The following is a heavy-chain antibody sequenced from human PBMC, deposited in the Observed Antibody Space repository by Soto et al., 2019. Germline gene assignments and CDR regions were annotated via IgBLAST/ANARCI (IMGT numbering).Heavy chain of an antibody. D-gene: IGHD1-26*01. Sequence: QVQLVRSGAEVKKPGASVKVSCKASGYSFTSYGISWVRQAPGQGLEWMGWISTYNGDTNYAQKLQGRLTMTTDTSTSTAYMELRSLRSDATAVYFCARDLNSASYYNYWGQGTLVTVSS. V-gene: IGHV1-18*01. CDR1: GYSFTSYG. CDR3: ARDLNSASYYNY. J-gene: IGHJ4*02. CDR2: ISTYNGDT.